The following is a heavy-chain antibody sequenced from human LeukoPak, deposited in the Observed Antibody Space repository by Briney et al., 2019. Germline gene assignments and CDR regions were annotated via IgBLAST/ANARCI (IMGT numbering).Heavy chain of an antibody. Sequence: SVKVSCKASGGTFSSYAISWVRQAPGQGPEWMGRIIPIFGTANYAQKFQGRVTITTDESTSTAYMELSSLRSEDTAVYYCARDDYGGTDAFDIWGQGTMVTVSS. CDR1: GGTFSSYA. CDR2: IIPIFGTA. J-gene: IGHJ3*02. CDR3: ARDDYGGTDAFDI. D-gene: IGHD4-23*01. V-gene: IGHV1-69*05.